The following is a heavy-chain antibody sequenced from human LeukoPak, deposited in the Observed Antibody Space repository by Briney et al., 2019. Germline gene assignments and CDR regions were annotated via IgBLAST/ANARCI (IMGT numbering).Heavy chain of an antibody. J-gene: IGHJ4*02. Sequence: PSETLSLTCTVSGGSMSSYYWSWIRQPAGKGLEWIGRVYTSSSGSTNYNPSLKSRVTMSVDTSKNLFFLKLSSVTAADTAMYYCATYYCSRVCRFDNWGQETLVTVSS. V-gene: IGHV4-4*07. CDR1: GGSMSSYY. CDR3: ATYYCSRVCRFDN. CDR2: VYTSSSGST. D-gene: IGHD2-15*01.